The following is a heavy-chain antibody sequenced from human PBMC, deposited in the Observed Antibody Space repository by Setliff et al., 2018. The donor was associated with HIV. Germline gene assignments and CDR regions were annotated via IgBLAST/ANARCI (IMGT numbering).Heavy chain of an antibody. Sequence: SETLSLTCIVYGASISSDTWSWIRQPPGKGLQWIGFIYNSEITNYNPSLKSRVTISLDMSKNQFSLKLTSVTAADTAVYYCARGGTSSNWFDPWGQGTLGTVSS. J-gene: IGHJ5*02. V-gene: IGHV4-59*01. CDR3: ARGGTSSNWFDP. CDR1: GASISSDT. CDR2: IYNSEIT. D-gene: IGHD2-2*01.